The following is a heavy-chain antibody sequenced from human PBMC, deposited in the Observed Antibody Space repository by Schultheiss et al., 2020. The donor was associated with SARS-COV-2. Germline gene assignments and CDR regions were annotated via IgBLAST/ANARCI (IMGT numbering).Heavy chain of an antibody. CDR1: GGPIGSDTYY. Sequence: SETLSLTCTVSGGPIGSDTYYWGWVRQPPGKGLEWIGNLYYSGSTYSKPSLRSRVTISVDTSRNQFTLNLSSVTAADTAIYYCARAKSDSWGYYYYHMDVWGKGTTVTVSS. CDR3: ARAKSDSWGYYYYHMDV. D-gene: IGHD7-27*01. J-gene: IGHJ6*03. V-gene: IGHV4-39*01. CDR2: LYYSGST.